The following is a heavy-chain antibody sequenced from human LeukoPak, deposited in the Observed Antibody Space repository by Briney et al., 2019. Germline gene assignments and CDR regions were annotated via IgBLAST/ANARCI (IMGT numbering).Heavy chain of an antibody. CDR2: IYYSGST. Sequence: SQTLSLTCTVSGGSISSGGYYWSWIRQPPGKGLEWIGYIYYSGSTYYNPSLKSRVTISVDTSKNQFSLKLSSVTAADTAVYYCARVGGSGWSYWYFDLWGRGTLVTVSS. J-gene: IGHJ2*01. D-gene: IGHD6-19*01. V-gene: IGHV4-30-2*01. CDR3: ARVGGSGWSYWYFDL. CDR1: GGSISSGGYY.